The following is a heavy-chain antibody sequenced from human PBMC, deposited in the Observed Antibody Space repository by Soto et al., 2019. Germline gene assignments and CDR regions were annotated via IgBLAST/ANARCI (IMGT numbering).Heavy chain of an antibody. CDR3: AKATTRDYYYGMDV. J-gene: IGHJ6*02. CDR2: ISGSGGST. V-gene: IGHV3-23*01. CDR1: GFTLSSYA. Sequence: PGGSLRLSCAASGFTLSSYAMSWVRQAPGKGLEWVSAISGSGGSTYYADSVKGRFTISRDNSKNTLYLQMNSLRAEDTAVYYCAKATTRDYYYGMDVWGQGTTVTVSS. D-gene: IGHD1-1*01.